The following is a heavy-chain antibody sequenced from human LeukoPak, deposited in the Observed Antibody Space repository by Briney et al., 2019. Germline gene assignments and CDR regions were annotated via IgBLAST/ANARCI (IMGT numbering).Heavy chain of an antibody. V-gene: IGHV3-7*03. D-gene: IGHD6-19*01. Sequence: GGSLRLSCVASGFTFSTYWMSWVRQAPGKGLEWVANIKQDGGEKYSVASVKGRFTISRDNAKSSLYLQMNNLRVEDTAVYYCATSQTTSGRYGNAFDIWGQGTMVTVSS. CDR1: GFTFSTYW. CDR3: ATSQTTSGRYGNAFDI. CDR2: IKQDGGEK. J-gene: IGHJ3*02.